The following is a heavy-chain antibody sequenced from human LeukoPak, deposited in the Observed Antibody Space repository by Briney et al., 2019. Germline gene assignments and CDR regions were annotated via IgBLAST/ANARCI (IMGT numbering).Heavy chain of an antibody. V-gene: IGHV1-69*05. D-gene: IGHD2-2*01. CDR3: AMSDIVVVPAGPYYYYYMDV. Sequence: GASVTVSCQASGGTFSSYAIIWVQLAPGHRLEWMGGIIPIFGTANYAQKFQGRVTITTDKSTSTAYMELSSLRSDDTAVYYCAMSDIVVVPAGPYYYYYMDVWGKGTTVTVSS. CDR1: GGTFSSYA. CDR2: IIPIFGTA. J-gene: IGHJ6*03.